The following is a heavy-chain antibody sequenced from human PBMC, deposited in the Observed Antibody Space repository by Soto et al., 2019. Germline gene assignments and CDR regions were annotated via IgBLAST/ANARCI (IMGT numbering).Heavy chain of an antibody. CDR3: ARAFALGWNYSYDY. CDR2: INHSGST. CDR1: GGSFSGYY. V-gene: IGHV4-34*01. J-gene: IGHJ4*02. D-gene: IGHD1-7*01. Sequence: SETLSLTCAVYGGSFSGYYWSWIRQPPGKGLEWIGEINHSGSTNYNPPLKSRVTISVDTSKNQSSLKLSSGTAADTAVYYCARAFALGWNYSYDYWGQGTLVTVSS.